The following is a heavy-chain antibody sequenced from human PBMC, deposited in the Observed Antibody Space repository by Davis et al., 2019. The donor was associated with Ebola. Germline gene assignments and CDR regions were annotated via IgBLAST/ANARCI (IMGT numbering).Heavy chain of an antibody. D-gene: IGHD2/OR15-2a*01. Sequence: AASVKVSCKASGYTFTGYYMHWVRQAPGQRLEWMGWINAGNGNTKYSQKFQGRVTITRDTSASTAYMELSSLRSEDTAVYYCARVWQVLLGMDVWGQGTTVTVSS. CDR3: ARVWQVLLGMDV. J-gene: IGHJ6*02. CDR2: INAGNGNT. V-gene: IGHV1/OR15-3*02. CDR1: GYTFTGYY.